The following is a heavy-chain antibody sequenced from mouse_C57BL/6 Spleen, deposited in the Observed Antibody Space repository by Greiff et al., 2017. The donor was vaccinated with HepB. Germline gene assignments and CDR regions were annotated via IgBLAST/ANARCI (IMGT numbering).Heavy chain of an antibody. Sequence: EVKLQESGGDLVKPGGSLKLSCAASGFTFSSYGMSWVRQTPDKRLEWVATISSGGSYTYYPDSVKGRFTISRDNAKNTLYLQMSSLKSEDTAMYYCARQDGVITTVVAPYFDYWGQGTTLTVSS. J-gene: IGHJ2*01. V-gene: IGHV5-6*01. CDR2: ISSGGSYT. D-gene: IGHD1-1*01. CDR1: GFTFSSYG. CDR3: ARQDGVITTVVAPYFDY.